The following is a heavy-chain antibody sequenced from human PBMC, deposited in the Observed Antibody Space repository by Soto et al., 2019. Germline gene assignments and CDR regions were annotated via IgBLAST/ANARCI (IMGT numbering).Heavy chain of an antibody. Sequence: TLSLTCTVSGGSISSGGYYWSWIRQHPGKGLKWIGYIYYSGSTYYNPSLKSRVTISVDTSKNQFSLKLSSVTAADTAVYYCARGCSSTSCYWGGWFDPWGQGTLVTVSS. J-gene: IGHJ5*02. V-gene: IGHV4-31*03. CDR2: IYYSGST. CDR3: ARGCSSTSCYWGGWFDP. CDR1: GGSISSGGYY. D-gene: IGHD2-2*01.